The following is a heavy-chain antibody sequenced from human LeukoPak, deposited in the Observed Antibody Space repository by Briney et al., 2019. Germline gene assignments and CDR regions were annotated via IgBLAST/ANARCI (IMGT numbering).Heavy chain of an antibody. CDR2: IYPGDSDT. Sequence: GESLKISCKGSGYSFTSYWIGWVRQMPGKGLEWMGIIYPGDSDTRYSPSFQGQVTISADKSISTAHLQWSNLKASDTAMYYCARSLTRRRYYFDYWGQGTLVTVSS. V-gene: IGHV5-51*01. CDR1: GYSFTSYW. J-gene: IGHJ4*02. D-gene: IGHD3-9*01. CDR3: ARSLTRRRYYFDY.